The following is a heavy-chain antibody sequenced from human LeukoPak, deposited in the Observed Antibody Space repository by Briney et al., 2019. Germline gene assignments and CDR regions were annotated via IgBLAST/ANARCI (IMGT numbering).Heavy chain of an antibody. CDR3: ARLRGLYSGTYRYQTAFEY. Sequence: PGGSLRLSCAASGFTFSSYDMSWVRQAPGKGLEWVANIKQDGSEKYYVDSVKGRFTVSRDNAKNSLYLQMNSLRVEDTSVYYCARLRGLYSGTYRYQTAFEYWGQGSLLTVSS. CDR1: GFTFSSYD. V-gene: IGHV3-7*01. CDR2: IKQDGSEK. D-gene: IGHD1-26*01. J-gene: IGHJ4*02.